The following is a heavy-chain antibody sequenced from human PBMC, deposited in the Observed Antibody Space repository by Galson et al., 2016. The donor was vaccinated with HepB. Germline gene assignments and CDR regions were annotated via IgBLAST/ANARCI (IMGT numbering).Heavy chain of an antibody. V-gene: IGHV5-51*01. Sequence: QSGAEVTKPGEFLRISCKGSGYSFTNYWIGWVRQMPGKGLQWMWIIYPRDSDTRYSPSFQGQVTISADRSISTAYLQWSSLKASDTAMYYCARSRDCTKFDDWGQGTLVTVSS. D-gene: IGHD2-8*01. CDR1: GYSFTNYW. CDR3: ARSRDCTKFDD. J-gene: IGHJ4*02. CDR2: IYPRDSDT.